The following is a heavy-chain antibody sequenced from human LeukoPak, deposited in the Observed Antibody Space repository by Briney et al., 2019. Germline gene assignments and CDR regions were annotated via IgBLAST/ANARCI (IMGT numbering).Heavy chain of an antibody. D-gene: IGHD1-26*01. J-gene: IGHJ5*02. CDR3: ARERGGYLNWFDL. CDR2: ISSHGRNK. CDR1: GFTLNHSV. Sequence: GGSLRLSCLASGFTLNHSVMHGVRQAPGKGPEWVALISSHGRNKLYADSVKGRFTISRDNSKNTLYLQMDSLRPEDTAVYCCARERGGYLNWFDLWGQGTLVTVSS. V-gene: IGHV3-30*03.